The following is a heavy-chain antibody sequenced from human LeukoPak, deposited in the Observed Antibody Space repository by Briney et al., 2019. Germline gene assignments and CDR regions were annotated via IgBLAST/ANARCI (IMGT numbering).Heavy chain of an antibody. V-gene: IGHV3-7*04. CDR2: IKQDGSEK. CDR1: GFTFSSYW. J-gene: IGHJ6*03. CDR3: ARGGAPYDFWSGLYYYYYYMDV. D-gene: IGHD3-3*01. Sequence: PGGSLRLSCAASGFTFSSYWMSWVRQAPGKGVEWVANIKQDGSEKYYVDSVKGRFTISRDNAKNSLYLQMNSLRAEDTAVYYCARGGAPYDFWSGLYYYYYYMDVWGKGTTVTVSS.